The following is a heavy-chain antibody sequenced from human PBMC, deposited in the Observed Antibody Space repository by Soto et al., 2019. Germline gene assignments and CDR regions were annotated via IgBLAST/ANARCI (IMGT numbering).Heavy chain of an antibody. D-gene: IGHD6-19*01. CDR2: INAGNGNT. V-gene: IGHV1-3*01. CDR3: ARGEQWLEAEYFQH. Sequence: QVQLVQSGAEVKKPGASVKVSCKASGYTFTSYAMHWVRQAPGQRLEWMGWINAGNGNTKYSQKFQGRVTITRDTSASTAYMERSSLRSEDTAVYHCARGEQWLEAEYFQHWGQGTLVTVSS. J-gene: IGHJ1*01. CDR1: GYTFTSYA.